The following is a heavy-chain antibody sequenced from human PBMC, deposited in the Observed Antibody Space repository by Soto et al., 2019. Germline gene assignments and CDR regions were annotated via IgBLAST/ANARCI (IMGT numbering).Heavy chain of an antibody. Sequence: EVQLVESGGGLVQPGGSLRLSCAASGFTFSTYTMNWVRQAPGKGLEWVSYITSSGTTIYYADSVKGRFTISRDNAKNSLNLRMNSLRDEDTAVYFCARERGGSYSDYGGQGTLFTVSS. CDR2: ITSSGTTI. J-gene: IGHJ4*02. CDR3: ARERGGSYSDY. CDR1: GFTFSTYT. D-gene: IGHD1-26*01. V-gene: IGHV3-48*02.